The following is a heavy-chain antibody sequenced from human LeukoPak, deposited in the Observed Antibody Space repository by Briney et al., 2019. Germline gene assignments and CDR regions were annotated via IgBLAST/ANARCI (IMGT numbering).Heavy chain of an antibody. CDR1: GYTFTGYY. D-gene: IGHD2-15*01. J-gene: IGHJ4*02. Sequence: ASVKVSCKASGYTFTGYYMHWVRQAPGQGLEWMGRINPNSGGTNYAQKFQGRVTITRDTSASTAYMELSSLRSEDTAVYYCASWVNPYCSGGSCYRCYWGQGTLVTVSS. CDR3: ASWVNPYCSGGSCYRCY. CDR2: INPNSGGT. V-gene: IGHV1-2*06.